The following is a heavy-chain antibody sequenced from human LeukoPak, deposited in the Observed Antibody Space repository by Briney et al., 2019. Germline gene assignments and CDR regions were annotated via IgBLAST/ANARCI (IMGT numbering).Heavy chain of an antibody. J-gene: IGHJ4*02. CDR2: ITGSGGST. CDR1: GFTFRSYV. CDR3: AKDVGKWESLHFFDY. D-gene: IGHD1-26*01. Sequence: GGSLRLSCAASGFTFRSYVMSWVRQAPGKGLEWVSAITGSGGSTYYADSVKGRFTISRDDSRNTLYLQMNSLRGDDTAVYYCAKDVGKWESLHFFDYWGQGTLVTVSS. V-gene: IGHV3-23*01.